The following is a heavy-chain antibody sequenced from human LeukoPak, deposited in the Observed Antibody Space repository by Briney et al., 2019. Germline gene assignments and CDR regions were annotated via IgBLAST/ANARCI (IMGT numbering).Heavy chain of an antibody. CDR1: GGSISSDY. J-gene: IGHJ6*02. Sequence: SETLSLTCTVSGGSISSDYWSWIRQPPGKGLEWIGYIYYSGSTNYNPSLKSRVTISVDTSENQFSLKLSSVTAADTAVYYCARHLVPYYDSSGYYVYYGMDVWGQGTTVTVSS. D-gene: IGHD3-22*01. V-gene: IGHV4-59*08. CDR3: ARHLVPYYDSSGYYVYYGMDV. CDR2: IYYSGST.